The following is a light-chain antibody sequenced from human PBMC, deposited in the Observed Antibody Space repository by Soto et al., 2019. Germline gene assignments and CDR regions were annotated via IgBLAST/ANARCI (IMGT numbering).Light chain of an antibody. CDR3: QQNKDWPGK. Sequence: EIVFTQSPGTLSLSPVERATLSCMASQSVSSSYLAWYQQKPGQAPRLLIYGASSRATGIPDRFSGSGSGTDFTLTISRLEPEDFGVYYCQQNKDWPGKFGQGTKVDIK. CDR2: GAS. J-gene: IGKJ1*01. CDR1: QSVSSSY. V-gene: IGKV3-20*01.